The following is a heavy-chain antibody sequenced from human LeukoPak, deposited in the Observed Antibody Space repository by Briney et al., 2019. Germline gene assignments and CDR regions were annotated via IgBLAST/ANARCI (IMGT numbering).Heavy chain of an antibody. CDR3: AVSAYYTGSWFDP. D-gene: IGHD3-3*01. Sequence: PWETPSRTCTVSGDSINSRSFYWGWIRHPPGKKLEWIGTICDDGGANYNPSLKSCGSMSVDTPANRFPPKLTSVTAADTAVYYCAVSAYYTGSWFDPWGQGTLVTLSS. J-gene: IGHJ5*02. CDR1: GDSINSRSFY. CDR2: ICDDGGA. V-gene: IGHV4-39*05.